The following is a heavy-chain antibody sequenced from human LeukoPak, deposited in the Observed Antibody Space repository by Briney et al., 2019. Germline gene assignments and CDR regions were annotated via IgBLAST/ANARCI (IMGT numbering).Heavy chain of an antibody. V-gene: IGHV4-59*12. CDR1: GGSISSYY. J-gene: IGHJ4*02. CDR2: IYYSGST. D-gene: IGHD2-15*01. CDR3: ARRPIGVVVAAKYYFDY. Sequence: SETLSLTCTVSGGSISSYYWSWIRQPPGKGLEWIGYIYYSGSTNYNPSFKSRVTISVDTSKNQFSLKLSSVTAADTAVYYCARRPIGVVVAAKYYFDYWGQGTLVTVSS.